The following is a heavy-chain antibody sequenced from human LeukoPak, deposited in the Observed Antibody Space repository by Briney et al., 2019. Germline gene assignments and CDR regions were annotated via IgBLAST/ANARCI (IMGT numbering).Heavy chain of an antibody. CDR3: AKDRRYYYGSGSSLDF. V-gene: IGHV3-23*01. Sequence: GGSLRLSCVASGFTFGNYAMSWVRQARGRGQVWVSVVTGSGTTYYTDSVQGRFTVSRDNAKNTLFLQMNNLGAEDTAIYYCAKDRRYYYGSGSSLDFWGQGTLVIVSS. D-gene: IGHD3-10*01. CDR2: VTGSGTT. J-gene: IGHJ4*02. CDR1: GFTFGNYA.